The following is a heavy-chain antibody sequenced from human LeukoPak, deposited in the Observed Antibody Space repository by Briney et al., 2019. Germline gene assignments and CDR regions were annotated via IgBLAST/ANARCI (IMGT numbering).Heavy chain of an antibody. CDR1: GYSFTSYW. D-gene: IGHD6-13*01. J-gene: IGHJ6*03. CDR2: IYPGDSDT. Sequence: GESLKISCKGSGYSFTSYWIGWARQMPGKGLEWMGIIYPGDSDTRYSPSFQGQVTISADKSISTAYLQWSSLKASDTAMYYCARQGRIAAAVDYYYYYMDVWGKGTTVTVSS. V-gene: IGHV5-51*01. CDR3: ARQGRIAAAVDYYYYYMDV.